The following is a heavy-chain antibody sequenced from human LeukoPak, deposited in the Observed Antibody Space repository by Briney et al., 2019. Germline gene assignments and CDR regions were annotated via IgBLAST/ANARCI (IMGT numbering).Heavy chain of an antibody. Sequence: QPGRSLRLSCAASGFTFSNYGMHWVRQAPGKGLEWVAVIWYDGSNKYYADSVEGRFTISRDNSKNTLYLEMNSLRAEDTAVYYCARESIAAAGFDYWGQGTLVTVSS. V-gene: IGHV3-33*01. CDR3: ARESIAAAGFDY. D-gene: IGHD6-13*01. J-gene: IGHJ4*02. CDR2: IWYDGSNK. CDR1: GFTFSNYG.